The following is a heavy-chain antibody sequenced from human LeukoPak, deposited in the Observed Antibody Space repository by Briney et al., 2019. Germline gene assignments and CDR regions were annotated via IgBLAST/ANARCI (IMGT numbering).Heavy chain of an antibody. Sequence: PSETLSLTCTVSGGSISNHYWSWLRQSPGKGLEWLGYIYYRGNTNYNPSLRSRVTISVDTSKNQFSLKLSSLTAADTAVYFCAREKPYYNSRSSYFDFWGQGTLVTVSS. CDR1: GGSISNHY. J-gene: IGHJ4*02. CDR2: IYYRGNT. V-gene: IGHV4-59*11. CDR3: AREKPYYNSRSSYFDF. D-gene: IGHD1-26*01.